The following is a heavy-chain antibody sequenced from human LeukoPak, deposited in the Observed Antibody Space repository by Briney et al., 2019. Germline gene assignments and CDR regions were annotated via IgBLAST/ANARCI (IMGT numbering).Heavy chain of an antibody. V-gene: IGHV4-59*01. J-gene: IGHJ3*02. CDR2: IYYSGST. CDR1: GGSISSYY. D-gene: IGHD1-7*01. Sequence: SETLSLTCTVSGGSISSYYWSWIRQPPGKGLEWIGYIYYSGSTNYNPSLKSRVTISVDTSKNQFSLKLSSVTAADTAVYYCARDPGKLELRGAFDIWGQGTMVTVSS. CDR3: ARDPGKLELRGAFDI.